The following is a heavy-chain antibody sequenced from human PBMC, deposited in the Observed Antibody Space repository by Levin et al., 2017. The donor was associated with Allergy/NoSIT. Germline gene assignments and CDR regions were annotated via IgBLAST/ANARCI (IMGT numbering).Heavy chain of an antibody. Sequence: PGGSLRLSCAASGFTFSNYGMHWVRQAPGKGLEWVAVISYDGSNKHYADSVKGRFTISRDNSKNTLYVQMNSLRDEDTALYYCAKEGVGGPAGGYFQHWGQGTLVTVSS. CDR2: ISYDGSNK. D-gene: IGHD6-19*01. CDR3: AKEGVGGPAGGYFQH. V-gene: IGHV3-30*18. CDR1: GFTFSNYG. J-gene: IGHJ1*01.